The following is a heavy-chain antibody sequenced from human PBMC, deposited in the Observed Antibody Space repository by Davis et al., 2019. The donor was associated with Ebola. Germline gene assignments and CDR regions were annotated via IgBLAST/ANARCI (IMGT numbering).Heavy chain of an antibody. CDR2: IYYSGST. Sequence: MPSETLSLTCTVSGGSITSSSYYWGWIRQPPGKGLEWIGSIYYSGSTYYNASLKSRVTISVDTSMNQFSLKLSSVTAADTAVYYCARGRGYNFFDYWGQGTLVTVSS. D-gene: IGHD5-24*01. CDR1: GGSITSSSYY. V-gene: IGHV4-39*01. J-gene: IGHJ4*02. CDR3: ARGRGYNFFDY.